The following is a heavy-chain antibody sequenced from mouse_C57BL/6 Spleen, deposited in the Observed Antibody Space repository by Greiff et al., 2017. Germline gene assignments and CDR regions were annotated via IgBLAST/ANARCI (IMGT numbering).Heavy chain of an antibody. CDR1: GYSITSGYY. D-gene: IGHD2-4*01. Sequence: EVKLQESGPGLVKPSQSLSLTCSVTGYSITSGYYWNWIRQFPGNKLEWMGYISYDGSNNYNPSLKNRISITRDTSKNQFFLKLNSVTTEDTATYYCAQGLYDYDGTWFAYWGQGTLVTVSA. J-gene: IGHJ3*01. CDR3: AQGLYDYDGTWFAY. V-gene: IGHV3-6*01. CDR2: ISYDGSN.